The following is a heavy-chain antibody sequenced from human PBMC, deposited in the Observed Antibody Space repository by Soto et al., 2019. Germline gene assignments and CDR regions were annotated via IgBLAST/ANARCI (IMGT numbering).Heavy chain of an antibody. D-gene: IGHD2-15*01. CDR2: INHSGRT. CDR1: GGSFSGYY. J-gene: IGHJ5*02. Sequence: SETLSLTCAVYGGSFSGYYWSWIRQPPGKGLEWIGEINHSGRTNYNPSLKSRVTISVDTSKNQFSLKLSSVTAADTAVYYCARGPSRYCSGGSCYYHWGQGTLVTVSS. CDR3: ARGPSRYCSGGSCYYH. V-gene: IGHV4-34*01.